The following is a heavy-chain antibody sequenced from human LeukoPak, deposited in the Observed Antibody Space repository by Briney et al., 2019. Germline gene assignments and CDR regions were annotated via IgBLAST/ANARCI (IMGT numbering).Heavy chain of an antibody. CDR3: AKGKAAGAVDWFDP. CDR2: ITGGGDT. CDR1: GFTFSNYA. D-gene: IGHD6-13*01. Sequence: GGSLRLSCAASGFTFSNYAMMWVRQAPGKGLEWVSSITGGGDTYYVDSVKGRSTVSRDNSKNTPYLQINSLTADDTALYYCAKGKAAGAVDWFDPWGQGTLVTVSS. J-gene: IGHJ5*02. V-gene: IGHV3-23*01.